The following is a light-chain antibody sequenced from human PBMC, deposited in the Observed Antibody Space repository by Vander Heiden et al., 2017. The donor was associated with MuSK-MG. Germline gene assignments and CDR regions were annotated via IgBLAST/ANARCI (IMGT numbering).Light chain of an antibody. J-gene: IGLJ1*01. CDR1: NIGSKD. V-gene: IGLV3-21*04. Sequence: SYVLTQPPSVSVAPGQTARITCGGANIGSKDVHWYQQKPGQAPVVVIYYDRDRPSGTPERFSGSNSGNTATLTISRVEAGDEADYYCQVWDSSSDHLYVFGTGTKVTVL. CDR3: QVWDSSSDHLYV. CDR2: YDR.